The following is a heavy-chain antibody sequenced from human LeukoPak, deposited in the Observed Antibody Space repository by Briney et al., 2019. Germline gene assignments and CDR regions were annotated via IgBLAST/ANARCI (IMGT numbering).Heavy chain of an antibody. D-gene: IGHD3-10*01. CDR2: IYISGST. CDR1: GGSISSDTYY. J-gene: IGHJ2*01. V-gene: IGHV4-61*09. Sequence: SETLSLTCTVSGGSISSDTYYWSWIRQPAGKGLEWIGHIYISGSTNYNPSLMSRVTISLDTSNNQFSLKLKSVTAADTAVYYCARVRFLGYYGSGRGWYFDLWGRGTLVTVSS. CDR3: ARVRFLGYYGSGRGWYFDL.